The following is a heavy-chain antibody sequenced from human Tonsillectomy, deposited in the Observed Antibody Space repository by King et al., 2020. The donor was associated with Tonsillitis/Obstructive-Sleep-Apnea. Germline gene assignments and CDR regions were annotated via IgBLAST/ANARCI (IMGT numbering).Heavy chain of an antibody. CDR3: AKARVGTGYGFDS. V-gene: IGHV3-23*04. J-gene: IGHJ4*02. CDR1: GFTFYTYA. Sequence: QLVQSGGGLAQPGGSLRVSCAASGFTFYTYAMSWVRQAPGKGLEWVSTISGSGDTTDYADSVKGRLTISRDNSKNTLSLQMNGLRVEDTAVYYCAKARVGTGYGFDSWGQGTLVTVSS. D-gene: IGHD3-9*01. CDR2: ISGSGDTT.